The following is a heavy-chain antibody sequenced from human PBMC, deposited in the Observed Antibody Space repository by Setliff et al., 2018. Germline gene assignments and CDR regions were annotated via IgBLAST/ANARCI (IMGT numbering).Heavy chain of an antibody. J-gene: IGHJ4*02. CDR2: IWDDGGNK. CDR1: GFTFSSYR. D-gene: IGHD2-15*01. V-gene: IGHV3-33*08. CDR3: ARTCSGSGCYAGLES. Sequence: GGSLRLSCAASGFTFSSYRMHWVRQAPGKGLEWVAVIWDDGGNKYHADSVKGRFTISRDNSKNTLYLQMNSLRPEDTAVYYCARTCSGSGCYAGLESWGQGTPVTISS.